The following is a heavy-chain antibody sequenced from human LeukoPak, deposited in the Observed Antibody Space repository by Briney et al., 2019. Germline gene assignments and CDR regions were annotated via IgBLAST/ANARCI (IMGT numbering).Heavy chain of an antibody. J-gene: IGHJ5*02. CDR3: ARERTYYDSSGNWFDP. V-gene: IGHV1-18*01. D-gene: IGHD3-22*01. CDR1: GYTFTSYG. Sequence: ASVKVSCKASGYTFTSYGISWVRQAPGRGLEWMGWISAYNGNTNYAQKLQGRVTMTTDTSTSTAYMELRSLRSDDTAVYYCARERTYYDSSGNWFDPWGQGTLVTVSS. CDR2: ISAYNGNT.